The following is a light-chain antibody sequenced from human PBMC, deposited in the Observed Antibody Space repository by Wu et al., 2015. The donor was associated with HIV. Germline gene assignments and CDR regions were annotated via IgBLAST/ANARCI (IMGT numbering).Light chain of an antibody. Sequence: EIVLTQSPGTLSLSPGERATLSCTASQSVTSNYLAWYQHKAGQAPRLLIYGASSKITGIPDRFSGSGSGTDFTLTITRLEPEDFAVYYCQQYASSPQTFGQGTKVEVK. CDR2: GAS. J-gene: IGKJ1*01. CDR1: QSVTSNY. CDR3: QQYASSPQT. V-gene: IGKV3-20*01.